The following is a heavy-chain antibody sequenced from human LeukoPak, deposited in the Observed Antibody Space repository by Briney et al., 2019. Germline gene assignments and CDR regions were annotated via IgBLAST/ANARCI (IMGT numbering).Heavy chain of an antibody. CDR1: GFTFSSYG. J-gene: IGHJ4*02. V-gene: IGHV3-30*18. CDR2: ISYDGSNK. Sequence: PGGSLRLSCAASGFTFSSYGMHWVRQAPGKGLEWVAVISYDGSNKYYADSVKGRFTISRDNSKNTLYLQMNSLRAEDTAVYYCAKGGTTVTTVTDYFDYWGQGTLVTVSP. CDR3: AKGGTTVTTVTDYFDY. D-gene: IGHD4-17*01.